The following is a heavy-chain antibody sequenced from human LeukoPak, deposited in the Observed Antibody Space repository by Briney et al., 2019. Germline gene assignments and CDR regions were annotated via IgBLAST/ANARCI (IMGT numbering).Heavy chain of an antibody. J-gene: IGHJ2*01. Sequence: GGSLRLSCAASGFIFDDYAMHWVRQAPGKGLAWVSGISWNGGSTGYADSVKGRFTISRDNAKNSLYLQMNSLRAEDTALYYCARYDYGDYEGRYFDLWGRGTLVTVSS. CDR2: ISWNGGST. CDR1: GFIFDDYA. V-gene: IGHV3-20*04. CDR3: ARYDYGDYEGRYFDL. D-gene: IGHD4-17*01.